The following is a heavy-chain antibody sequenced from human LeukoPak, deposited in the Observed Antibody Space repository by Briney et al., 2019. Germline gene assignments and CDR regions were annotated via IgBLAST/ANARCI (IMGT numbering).Heavy chain of an antibody. CDR3: ARDWFTRLGELSPDRAFDY. D-gene: IGHD3-16*02. CDR1: GFTFDDSV. CDR2: INWNGGTT. Sequence: TGGSLRLSCAASGFTFDDSVMSRVRQAPGKGLEWVSGINWNGGTTGYADSVKGRFTISRDNAKNSLYLQMSSLRAEDTALYYCARDWFTRLGELSPDRAFDYWGQGTLVTVSS. J-gene: IGHJ4*02. V-gene: IGHV3-20*04.